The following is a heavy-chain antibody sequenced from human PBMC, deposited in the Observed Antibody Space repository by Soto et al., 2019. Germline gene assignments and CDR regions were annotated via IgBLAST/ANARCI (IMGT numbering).Heavy chain of an antibody. J-gene: IGHJ5*02. CDR1: GGSISSGDYY. CDR2: IYYSGST. D-gene: IGHD6-13*01. V-gene: IGHV4-30-4*01. CDR3: DRQDRYSRDLNWFDP. Sequence: PSETLSLTCTVSGGSISSGDYYWTWIRQPPGKGLEWIVYIYYSGSTYYNPSLKSRVTISVDTSKNQFSLKLSSVTAADTAVYYCDRQDRYSRDLNWFDPWGQGTLVTVSS.